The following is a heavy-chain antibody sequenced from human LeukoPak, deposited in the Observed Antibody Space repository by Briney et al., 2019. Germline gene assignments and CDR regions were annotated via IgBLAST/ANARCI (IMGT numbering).Heavy chain of an antibody. CDR3: ARVVVVTAIQDYGMDV. Sequence: GGSLRLSCAASGFTFSSYAMHWVRQAPGKGLEWVAVISYDGSNKYYADSVKGRFTISRDNSKNTLYLQMNSLRAEDTAVYYCARVVVVTAIQDYGMDVWGQGTTVTVSS. V-gene: IGHV3-30-3*01. J-gene: IGHJ6*02. D-gene: IGHD2-21*02. CDR2: ISYDGSNK. CDR1: GFTFSSYA.